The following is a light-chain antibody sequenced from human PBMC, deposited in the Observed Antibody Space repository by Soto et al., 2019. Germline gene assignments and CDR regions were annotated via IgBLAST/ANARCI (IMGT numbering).Light chain of an antibody. J-gene: IGKJ1*01. CDR2: DAS. CDR3: QQYNSYSRT. Sequence: DIQMTQSPSTLSASVGDRVTITCRASQSSSSWLVCYQQNPGKAPKLLIYDASSLESGVPSRFRGSGSGTEFTLTISSLQPDDFATYYCQQYNSYSRTFGQGTKVEIK. V-gene: IGKV1-5*01. CDR1: QSSSSW.